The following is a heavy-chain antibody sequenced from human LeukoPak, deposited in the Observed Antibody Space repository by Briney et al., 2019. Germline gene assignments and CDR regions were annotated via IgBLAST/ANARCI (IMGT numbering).Heavy chain of an antibody. J-gene: IGHJ3*02. D-gene: IGHD1-26*01. V-gene: IGHV1-69*02. CDR1: GGTFSSYT. CDR3: ARNKLVGATHTYDAFDI. Sequence: ASVKVSCKASGGTFSSYTISWVRQAPGQGLEWMGRIIPILGIANYAQKFQGRVTITADKSTSTAYMELSSLRSDDTAVYYCARNKLVGATHTYDAFDIWGQGTMVTVSS. CDR2: IIPILGIA.